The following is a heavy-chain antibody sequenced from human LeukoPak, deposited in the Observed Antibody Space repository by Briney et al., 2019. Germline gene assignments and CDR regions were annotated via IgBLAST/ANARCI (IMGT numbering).Heavy chain of an antibody. CDR2: IYPSGNT. CDR3: ARLYSYYDSSGYYYFFDY. Sequence: KTSETLSLTCTVSGGSISSVGYYWTWLRQPAGKALEWIGRIYPSGNTMYNPSLTSRVTISVDTSKNQFSLKLNSVTAADTAVYYCARLYSYYDSSGYYYFFDYWGQGTLVTVSS. D-gene: IGHD3-22*01. J-gene: IGHJ4*02. V-gene: IGHV4-61*02. CDR1: GGSISSVGYY.